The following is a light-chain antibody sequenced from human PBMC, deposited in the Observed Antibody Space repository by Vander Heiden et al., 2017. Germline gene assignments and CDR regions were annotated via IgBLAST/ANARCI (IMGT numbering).Light chain of an antibody. Sequence: DIQMTPSPSSLSASVGDRVTITCRTSQGISNYLAWYQQKPGKVPKLLIYAASTLQSGVPSRFSGSGSGTDFTLTISSLQPEDVATYYCQKYNSAPPYTFGQGTKLEIK. V-gene: IGKV1-27*01. CDR2: AAS. J-gene: IGKJ2*01. CDR1: QGISNY. CDR3: QKYNSAPPYT.